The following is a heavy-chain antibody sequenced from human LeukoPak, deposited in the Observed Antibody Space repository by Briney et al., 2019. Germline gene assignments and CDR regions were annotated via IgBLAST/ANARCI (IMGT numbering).Heavy chain of an antibody. J-gene: IGHJ5*02. CDR3: ARDRAASRNWFDP. CDR2: ISYDGSNK. Sequence: QAGGSLRLSCAASGFTFSSYGMHWVRQAPGKGLEWVAVISYDGSNKYYADSVKGRFTISRDNSKNTLYLQMNSLRAEDTAVYYCARDRAASRNWFDPWGQGTLVTVSS. CDR1: GFTFSSYG. V-gene: IGHV3-30*03. D-gene: IGHD5-18*01.